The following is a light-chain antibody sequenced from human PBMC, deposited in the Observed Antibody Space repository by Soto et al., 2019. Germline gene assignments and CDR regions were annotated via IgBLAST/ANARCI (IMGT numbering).Light chain of an antibody. V-gene: IGLV2-23*02. CDR1: SSHVGSYNL. Sequence: QSVLTQPASVSGSPGQSITISCTGTSSHVGSYNLVSWYQQHPGKAPKLMIYEVSKRPSGVSNRFSGSKSGNTASLTISGLQAEDEADYYCCSYAGSSTSLVFGGGTKLTVL. CDR3: CSYAGSSTSLV. CDR2: EVS. J-gene: IGLJ2*01.